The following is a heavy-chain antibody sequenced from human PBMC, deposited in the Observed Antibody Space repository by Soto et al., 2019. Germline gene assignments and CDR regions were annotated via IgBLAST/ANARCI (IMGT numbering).Heavy chain of an antibody. J-gene: IGHJ6*02. Sequence: SETLSLTCTVSGGSVSSGSYYWSWIRQPPGKGLEWIGYIYYSGSTNYNPSLKSRVTISVDTSKNQFSLKLSSVTAADAAVYYCARDIVLTSGMDVWGQGTTVTVSS. CDR3: ARDIVLTSGMDV. CDR2: IYYSGST. D-gene: IGHD2-8*01. CDR1: GGSVSSGSYY. V-gene: IGHV4-61*01.